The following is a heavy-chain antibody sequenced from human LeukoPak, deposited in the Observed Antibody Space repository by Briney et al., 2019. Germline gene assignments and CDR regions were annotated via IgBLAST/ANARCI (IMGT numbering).Heavy chain of an antibody. D-gene: IGHD1-14*01. CDR1: GFPFNSYW. CDR2: MNEYSTTI. CDR3: ARGGVNPVDH. J-gene: IGHJ4*02. V-gene: IGHV3-74*01. Sequence: QSGGSLRLSCAASGFPFNSYWMHWVRQAPGKGLVWVSDMNEYSTTIKYAASVKGRFTISSDNAKSSLYLQMNNLRAEDTAMYFCARGGVNPVDHWGQGTLVTVSS.